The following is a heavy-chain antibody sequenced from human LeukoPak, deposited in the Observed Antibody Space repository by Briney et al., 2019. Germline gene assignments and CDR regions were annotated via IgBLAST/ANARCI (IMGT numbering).Heavy chain of an antibody. CDR1: GYTFTSYD. D-gene: IGHD6-19*01. CDR3: ARETPGEIAVAANGYFDY. V-gene: IGHV1-8*01. CDR2: MNPNSGNT. Sequence: ASVKVSCKASGYTFTSYDINWVRQATGRGLEWMGWMNPNSGNTGYAQKFQGRVTMTRNTSISTAYMELSSLRSEDTAVYYCARETPGEIAVAANGYFDYWGQGTLVTVSS. J-gene: IGHJ4*02.